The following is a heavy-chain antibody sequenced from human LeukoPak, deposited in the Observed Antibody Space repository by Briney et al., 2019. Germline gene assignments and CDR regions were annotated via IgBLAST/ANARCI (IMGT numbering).Heavy chain of an antibody. Sequence: PGGSLRLSCAASGFIFSTYWMSWVRQAPGKGLEGVANIKPEGSEGYYVDSVKGRFTISRDNAKNSLYLRMNSLRAEDTAAYYCTRGTREPVWGQGTTVTVSS. D-gene: IGHD1-26*01. CDR3: TRGTREPV. CDR1: GFIFSTYW. J-gene: IGHJ6*02. V-gene: IGHV3-7*05. CDR2: IKPEGSEG.